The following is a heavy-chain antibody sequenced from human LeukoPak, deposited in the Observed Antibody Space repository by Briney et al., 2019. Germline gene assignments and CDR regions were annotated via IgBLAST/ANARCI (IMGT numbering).Heavy chain of an antibody. V-gene: IGHV3-23*01. D-gene: IGHD2-15*01. Sequence: GGSLRLSCAASGFSFSNYAMSWVRQAPGKGLEWVSTISGSGGSTYYADSVKGRFTISRDNSKNTLYLQMNSLRAEDTAVYYCAKMTGVVVAATPDYWGQGTLVIVPS. J-gene: IGHJ4*02. CDR3: AKMTGVVVAATPDY. CDR2: ISGSGGST. CDR1: GFSFSNYA.